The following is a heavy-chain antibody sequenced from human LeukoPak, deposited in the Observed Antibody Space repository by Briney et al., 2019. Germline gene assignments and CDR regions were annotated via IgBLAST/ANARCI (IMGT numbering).Heavy chain of an antibody. V-gene: IGHV3-74*01. CDR1: EFTFRNYW. CDR3: ARGLGIGSCYD. J-gene: IGHJ4*02. D-gene: IGHD2-15*01. Sequence: PGGSLRLSCEVSEFTFRNYWMHWVRQAPGKGPVWVSRINGDGRSTIYADSVRGRFTISRDNAKSTLYLQMNSLRAEDTAVYYCARGLGIGSCYDWGQGTLVTVSS. CDR2: INGDGRST.